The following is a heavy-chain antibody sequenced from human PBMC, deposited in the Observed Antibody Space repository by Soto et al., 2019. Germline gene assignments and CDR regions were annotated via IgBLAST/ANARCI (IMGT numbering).Heavy chain of an antibody. CDR1: GFTFSSYG. CDR2: ISYDGSNK. D-gene: IGHD1-26*01. Sequence: QVQLVESGGGVVQPGRSLRLSCAASGFTFSSYGMHWVRQAPGKGLEWVAVISYDGSNKYYADSVKGRFTISRDNSKNTLYLQMNSLRAEDTAVYYCAKPTSKISASMDVWGQGTTVTVSS. J-gene: IGHJ6*02. V-gene: IGHV3-30*18. CDR3: AKPTSKISASMDV.